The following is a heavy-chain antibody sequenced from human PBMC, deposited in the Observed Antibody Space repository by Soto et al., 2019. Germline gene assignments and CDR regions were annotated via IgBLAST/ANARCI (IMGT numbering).Heavy chain of an antibody. CDR1: GFTFSSYG. CDR2: ISYDGSNK. D-gene: IGHD5-12*01. CDR3: AKGIYSGYDYYFDY. Sequence: QVQLVESGGGVVQPGRSLRLSCAASGFTFSSYGMHWVRQAPGKGLEWVAVISYDGSNKYYADSAKGRFTISRDNTKNTLYLQKNSLRAEDTAVYYCAKGIYSGYDYYFDYWGQGTLVTVSS. J-gene: IGHJ4*02. V-gene: IGHV3-30*18.